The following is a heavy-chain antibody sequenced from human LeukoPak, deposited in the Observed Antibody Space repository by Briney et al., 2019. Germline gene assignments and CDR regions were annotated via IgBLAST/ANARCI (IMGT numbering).Heavy chain of an antibody. CDR3: ARDRGGSGFYYFDY. CDR1: GFTFSIYA. D-gene: IGHD2-15*01. J-gene: IGHJ4*02. V-gene: IGHV3-30-3*01. Sequence: GGSLRLSCAASGFTFSIYAMHWVRQAPGKGLEWVAGISYNGSNEYYADSVKGRFTITRDNSKNTVFLQMNSLRAEDTGVYHCARDRGGSGFYYFDYWGQGTLVTVSS. CDR2: ISYNGSNE.